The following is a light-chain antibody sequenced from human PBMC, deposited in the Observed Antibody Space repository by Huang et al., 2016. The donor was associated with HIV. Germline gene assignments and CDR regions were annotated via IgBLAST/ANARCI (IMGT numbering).Light chain of an antibody. Sequence: DIVMTQSPDSLAVSLGERATINCKSSQTVLYSSNNKNYLAWYQQKPGQPPKLLIYGASTRESGVPDRFSGSGSGTDFTLTISSLRAADVAVYYCHQYYRSPWTFGQGTKVEIK. CDR2: GAS. V-gene: IGKV4-1*01. CDR3: HQYYRSPWT. CDR1: QTVLYSSNNKNY. J-gene: IGKJ1*01.